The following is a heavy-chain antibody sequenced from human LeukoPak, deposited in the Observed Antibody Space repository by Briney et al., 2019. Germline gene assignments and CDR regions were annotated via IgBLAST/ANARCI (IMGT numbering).Heavy chain of an antibody. CDR3: AKVHGSGSYYFDY. J-gene: IGHJ4*02. V-gene: IGHV3-74*01. Sequence: GGSLRLSCAASGFTFSSYWMHWVRQAPGKGLVWVSRINSDGSSTSYADSVKGRFTISRDNAKNTLYLQMNSLRAEDTAVYYCAKVHGSGSYYFDYWGQGTLVTVSS. CDR1: GFTFSSYW. D-gene: IGHD3-10*01. CDR2: INSDGSST.